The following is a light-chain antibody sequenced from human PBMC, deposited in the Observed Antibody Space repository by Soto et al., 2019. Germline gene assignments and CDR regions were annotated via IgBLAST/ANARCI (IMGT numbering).Light chain of an antibody. Sequence: QSVLTQPPSASGTPGQSVTISCSGSPSNIGSNTVNWYQQLPGTAPKLLVYSNDQRPSGVPDRFAASKSGTSAFLAISVLQSEDGADYDCEVCDDSLNAWVFGGGTQLAVL. CDR1: PSNIGSNT. CDR2: SND. V-gene: IGLV1-44*01. CDR3: EVCDDSLNAWV. J-gene: IGLJ3*02.